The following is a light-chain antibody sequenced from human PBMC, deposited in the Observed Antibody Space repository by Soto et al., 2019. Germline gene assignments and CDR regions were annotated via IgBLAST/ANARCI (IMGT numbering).Light chain of an antibody. J-gene: IGKJ1*01. CDR3: QQSYSTPRT. CDR2: AAS. CDR1: QSITTS. V-gene: IGKV1-39*01. Sequence: DIQMTQSPSSRSASVGDRVTITCRASQSITTSLNWYQQKAGKAPKLLIYAASSLQSGVPSRFSGSGSGTDFTLTISSLQPEDSATYYCQQSYSTPRTFGQGTKVEIK.